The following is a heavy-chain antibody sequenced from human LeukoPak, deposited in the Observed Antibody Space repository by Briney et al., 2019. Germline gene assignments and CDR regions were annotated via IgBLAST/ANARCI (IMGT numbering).Heavy chain of an antibody. J-gene: IGHJ4*02. D-gene: IGHD3-10*01. CDR3: ARGLRSWIYYGSGSYDY. V-gene: IGHV1-2*02. Sequence: ASVKVSCKTSGYTFTGYYMHWLRQAPGQGLEWMGWINPNSGDTNYAQKFQGRVTMTRDTSISTAYMELGSLKSDDTAVYYCARGLRSWIYYGSGSYDYWGQGTLVTVSS. CDR2: INPNSGDT. CDR1: GYTFTGYY.